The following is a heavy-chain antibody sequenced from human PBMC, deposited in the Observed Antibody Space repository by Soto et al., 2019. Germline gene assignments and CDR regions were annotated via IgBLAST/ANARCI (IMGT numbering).Heavy chain of an antibody. CDR3: AKNYYFDC. V-gene: IGHV3-23*01. D-gene: IGHD3-10*01. CDR2: INRNGGSA. J-gene: IGHJ4*02. CDR1: GFTFSSYA. Sequence: EVQLLDSGGGLVQPGGSLRLSCEASGFTFSSYAMSWVRQAPGKVLEWVSSINRNGGSANYADSVKGRFTISRDDSKNILSLQMNSLRAEDTAIYYCAKNYYFDCWGQGTLVTVSS.